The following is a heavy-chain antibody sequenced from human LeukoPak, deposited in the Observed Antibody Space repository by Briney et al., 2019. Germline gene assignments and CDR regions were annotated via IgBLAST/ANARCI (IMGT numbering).Heavy chain of an antibody. J-gene: IGHJ4*02. D-gene: IGHD4-17*01. Sequence: PSETLSLTCTVSSDSMTSYYWSWIRQPAGKGLEWIGRIYTSGSTNYNPSLKSRVIMSADTSKNQFSLELSSVTAADTAVYYCARVGGYGDKIDYWGQGTLVTVSS. V-gene: IGHV4-4*07. CDR3: ARVGGYGDKIDY. CDR1: SDSMTSYY. CDR2: IYTSGST.